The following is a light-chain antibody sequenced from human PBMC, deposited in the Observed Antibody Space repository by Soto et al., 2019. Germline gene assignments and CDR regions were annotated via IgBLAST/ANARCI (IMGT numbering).Light chain of an antibody. J-gene: IGLJ1*01. CDR3: SFYAGRLYV. CDR2: DVY. V-gene: IGLV2-11*01. CDR1: SSDVGASDY. Sequence: QSVLTQPRSVSGSPGQSVTISCTATSSDVGASDYVSWYQQDPGKVPKLILYDVYKRPSGVPDRFSGSKSGDAASLTISGLQTEDEADYYCSFYAGRLYVFGRGTKV.